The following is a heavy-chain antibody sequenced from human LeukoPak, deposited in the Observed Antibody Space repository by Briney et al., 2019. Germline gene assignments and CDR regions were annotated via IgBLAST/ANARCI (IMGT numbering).Heavy chain of an antibody. D-gene: IGHD2-15*01. CDR3: ARFRVVAAKLDAFDI. CDR1: GFTVSSNY. Sequence: GGSLRLSFAASGFTVSSNYISWVRQAPGKGLEWVSVIYSGGSTYYADSVKGRFTISRDNSKNTLYLQMNSLRAEDTAVYYCARFRVVAAKLDAFDIWGQGTMATVSS. CDR2: IYSGGST. J-gene: IGHJ3*02. V-gene: IGHV3-53*01.